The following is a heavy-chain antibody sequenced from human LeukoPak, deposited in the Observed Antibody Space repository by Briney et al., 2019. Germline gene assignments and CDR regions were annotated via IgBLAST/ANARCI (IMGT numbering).Heavy chain of an antibody. Sequence: GGSLRLSCAASGFTVSHIRMSWVRQAPGKGLEWVSVIYSEDSTFYADSVKGRFTISRHISKNTLYLQMSSLRTEDTAVYYCARRSPGRSSGYAGDFDYWGQGTLVSVSS. CDR3: ARRSPGRSSGYAGDFDY. V-gene: IGHV3-53*04. J-gene: IGHJ4*02. CDR2: IYSEDST. D-gene: IGHD3-22*01. CDR1: GFTVSHIR.